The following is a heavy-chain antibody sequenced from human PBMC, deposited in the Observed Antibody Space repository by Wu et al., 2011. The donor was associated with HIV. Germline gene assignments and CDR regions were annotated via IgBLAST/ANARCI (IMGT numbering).Heavy chain of an antibody. CDR2: IIPIFGTA. CDR3: AIRDYYGSGSYYKYFDY. CDR1: RRPSAAML. J-gene: IGHJ4*02. D-gene: IGHD3-10*01. V-gene: IGHV1-69*05. Sequence: KAFWRRPSAAMLSAGCDRPLDKGVEWMGGIIPIFGTAHYTQKFQGRVTITTDESTSTAYMELSSLRSEDTAVYYCAIRDYYGSGSYYKYFDYWGQGTLVTVSS.